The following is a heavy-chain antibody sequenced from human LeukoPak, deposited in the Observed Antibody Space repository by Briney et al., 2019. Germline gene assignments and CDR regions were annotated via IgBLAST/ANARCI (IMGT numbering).Heavy chain of an antibody. V-gene: IGHV4-39*01. J-gene: IGHJ4*02. CDR1: GGSISSSSYY. D-gene: IGHD3-22*01. CDR2: IYYSGST. CDR3: ASQSGTYYYDSSGYLYFDY. Sequence: SETLSLTCTVSGGSISSSSYYWGWIRQPPGKGLEWIGSIYYSGSTYYNSSLKSRVTISVDTSKNQLSLKLSSVTAADTAVYYCASQSGTYYYDSSGYLYFDYWGQGTLVTVSS.